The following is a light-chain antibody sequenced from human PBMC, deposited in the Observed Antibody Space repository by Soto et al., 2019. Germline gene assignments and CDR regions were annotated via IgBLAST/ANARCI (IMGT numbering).Light chain of an antibody. CDR1: QSVLFSSNNKNY. V-gene: IGKV4-1*01. CDR2: WAS. Sequence: DIVMTQSPDSLAVSLGERATINCKSSQSVLFSSNNKNYFAWYQQKPGQPPRLLIYWASARESVVPDRFSGSGYGTEFTLTISSLQAEDVAVYYCQQYHTTPWTFGQGTTVEIK. CDR3: QQYHTTPWT. J-gene: IGKJ1*01.